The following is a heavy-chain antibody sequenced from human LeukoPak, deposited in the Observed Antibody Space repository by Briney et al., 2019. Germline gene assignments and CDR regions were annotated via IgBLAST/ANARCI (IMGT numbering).Heavy chain of an antibody. V-gene: IGHV1-2*02. Sequence: ASVKVSCKASGYTFTGYYMHWVRQGPGQGLEWMGWINPNSGGTNYAQKFQGRVTMTRDTSISTAYMELSSLRAEDTAVYYCATYSSSNGREFQYWGQGTLVTVSS. J-gene: IGHJ1*01. CDR1: GYTFTGYY. D-gene: IGHD2-2*01. CDR3: ATYSSSNGREFQY. CDR2: INPNSGGT.